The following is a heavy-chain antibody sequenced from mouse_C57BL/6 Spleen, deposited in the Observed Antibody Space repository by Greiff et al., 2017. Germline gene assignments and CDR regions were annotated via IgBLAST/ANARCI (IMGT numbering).Heavy chain of an antibody. CDR2: ISDGGSYT. J-gene: IGHJ3*01. D-gene: IGHD3-1*01. Sequence: DVQLVESGGGLVKPGGSLKLSCAASGFTFSSYAMSWVRQTPEKRLEWVATISDGGSYTYYPDNVKGRFTISRENAKNNLYLQMSHLKSEDTAMYYCARDRGGFAYWGQGTLVTVSA. CDR3: ARDRGGFAY. CDR1: GFTFSSYA. V-gene: IGHV5-4*01.